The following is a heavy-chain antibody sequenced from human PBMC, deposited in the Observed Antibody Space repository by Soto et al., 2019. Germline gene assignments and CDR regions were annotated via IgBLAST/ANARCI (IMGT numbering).Heavy chain of an antibody. Sequence: EVQLVESGGGLVQPGGSLGLSCAASGFAFSTYWMNWVRQAPGKGLECVANIKQDGSERFYVDSVKGRFTISRDNARNTLHLQMNSLRAEDTAVYYCAGGIGYLIDSWGHGTLVTVSS. CDR3: AGGIGYLIDS. CDR1: GFAFSTYW. V-gene: IGHV3-7*05. CDR2: IKQDGSER. J-gene: IGHJ5*01. D-gene: IGHD5-12*01.